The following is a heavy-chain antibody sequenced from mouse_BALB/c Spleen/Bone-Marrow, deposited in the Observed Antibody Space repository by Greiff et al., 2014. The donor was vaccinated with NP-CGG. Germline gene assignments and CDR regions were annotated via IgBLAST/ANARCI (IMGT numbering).Heavy chain of an antibody. Sequence: QVQLKQSGPELVKPGASVRISCKVSGYTFTTYYLHWVKQRPGQGLEWIGWIYPGDLNTKYNEQFKATATLTADKSSSTAYMQPSSLTSEDSAVYFCVREDYGSVSFDYWGQGTTLTVSS. CDR1: GYTFTTYY. V-gene: IGHV1S56*01. CDR2: IYPGDLNT. J-gene: IGHJ2*01. D-gene: IGHD1-1*01. CDR3: VREDYGSVSFDY.